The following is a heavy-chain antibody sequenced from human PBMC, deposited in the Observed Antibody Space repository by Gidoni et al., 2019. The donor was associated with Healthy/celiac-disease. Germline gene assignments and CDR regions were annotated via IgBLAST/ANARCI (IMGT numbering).Heavy chain of an antibody. CDR2: ISYDGSNK. CDR3: ARDPRDLYYFDY. V-gene: IGHV3-30-3*01. CDR1: GFTFRSYA. D-gene: IGHD3-10*01. Sequence: QVQLVESGGGVVQPGRSLRLSCAASGFTFRSYAMHWVRQAPGKGLEWVAVISYDGSNKYYADSVKGRFTISRDNSKNTLYLQMNSLRAEDTAVYYCARDPRDLYYFDYWGQGTLVTVSS. J-gene: IGHJ4*02.